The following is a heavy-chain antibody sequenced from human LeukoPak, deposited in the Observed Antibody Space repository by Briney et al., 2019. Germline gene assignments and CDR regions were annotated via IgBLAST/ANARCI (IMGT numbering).Heavy chain of an antibody. CDR1: GGSFSGYY. CDR3: ARVRIVEGATDFDY. J-gene: IGHJ4*02. CDR2: INHSGST. D-gene: IGHD1-26*01. V-gene: IGHV4-34*01. Sequence: SETLSLTCAVYGGSFSGYYWSWIRQPPGKGLEWIGEINHSGSTNYNPSLKSRVTISVDTSKNQSSLKLSSVTAADTAVYYCARVRIVEGATDFDYWGQGTLVTVSS.